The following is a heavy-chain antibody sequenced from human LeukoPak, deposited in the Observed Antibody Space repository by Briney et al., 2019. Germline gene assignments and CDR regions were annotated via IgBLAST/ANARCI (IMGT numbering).Heavy chain of an antibody. CDR1: EFTFSRYT. V-gene: IGHV3-21*01. CDR2: ISSSSRYI. Sequence: PGGSLRLSCAASEFTFSRYTMNWVRQAPGKGLEWVPSISSSSRYISYADSVKGRFTISRDNAKNSLYLQMNSLRAEDTAMYYCARGGPGRSLTIVPERTKYYMDVWGKGATVTVSS. J-gene: IGHJ6*03. CDR3: ARGGPGRSLTIVPERTKYYMDV. D-gene: IGHD1-26*01.